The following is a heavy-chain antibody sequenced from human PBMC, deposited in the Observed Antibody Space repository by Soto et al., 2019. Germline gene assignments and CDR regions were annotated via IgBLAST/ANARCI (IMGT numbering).Heavy chain of an antibody. CDR1: GFTFSA. Sequence: EVQLVESGGGLVQPGGSLKLSCVVSGFTFSAMHWVRQASGKGLAWVGRIRSKTYNYATVYSESVKGRFIISRDDSKNTAYLQMNSLKTEDTAVYYCVRAQRYSSGWYIDYWGQGTLVTVSS. V-gene: IGHV3-73*02. J-gene: IGHJ4*02. CDR3: VRAQRYSSGWYIDY. D-gene: IGHD6-19*01. CDR2: IRSKTYNYAT.